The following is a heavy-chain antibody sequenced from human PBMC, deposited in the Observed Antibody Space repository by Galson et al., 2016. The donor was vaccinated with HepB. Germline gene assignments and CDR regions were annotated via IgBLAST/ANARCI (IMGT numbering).Heavy chain of an antibody. CDR2: IKSKGAGETT. D-gene: IGHD6-19*01. CDR1: DFTFSNAW. V-gene: IGHV3-15*07. J-gene: IGHJ3*01. CDR3: AKSQFALPDSGWFNAFDL. Sequence: SLRLSCAASDFTFSNAWMNWVRQAPGKGLEWVGRIKSKGAGETTDYAAPVKGRFTISRDDSKNTLYLQMNSLRVDDSAIYYCAKSQFALPDSGWFNAFDLWGQGTMVTVSS.